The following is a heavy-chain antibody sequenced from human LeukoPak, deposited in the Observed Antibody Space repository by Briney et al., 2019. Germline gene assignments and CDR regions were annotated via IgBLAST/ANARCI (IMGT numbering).Heavy chain of an antibody. CDR1: GFTFSSYS. Sequence: PGGSLRLSCAASGFTFSSYSMNWVRQAPGKGLEWVSYIRSSSSTIYYADSVKGRFTISRDNSKNTLYLQMNSLRAEDTAVYYCARDIYSSGSYYFDYWGQGTLVTVSS. J-gene: IGHJ4*02. V-gene: IGHV3-48*01. D-gene: IGHD6-19*01. CDR3: ARDIYSSGSYYFDY. CDR2: IRSSSSTI.